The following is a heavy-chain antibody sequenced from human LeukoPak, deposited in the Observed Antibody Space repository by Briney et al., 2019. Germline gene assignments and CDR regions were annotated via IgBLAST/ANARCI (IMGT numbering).Heavy chain of an antibody. J-gene: IGHJ4*02. CDR2: ISYDGSNK. Sequence: GSLRLSCSASGXTFSSYGMHWVRQAPGKGLEWVAVISYDGSNKYYAGSVKGRFTISRDNSENTLYLQMNSLRAEDTAVYYCAKDLYLTGYSFDYWGQGTLVTVSS. V-gene: IGHV3-30*18. CDR1: GXTFSSYG. CDR3: AKDLYLTGYSFDY. D-gene: IGHD3-9*01.